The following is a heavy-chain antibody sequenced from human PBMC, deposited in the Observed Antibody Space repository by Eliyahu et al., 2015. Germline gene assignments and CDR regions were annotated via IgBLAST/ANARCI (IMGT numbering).Heavy chain of an antibody. CDR2: IDLTSRYI. D-gene: IGHD6-13*01. V-gene: IGHV3-21*01. CDR1: XFXFSCRN. J-gene: IGHJ2*01. Sequence: EVQLVESGGGLVKPGXSLRLSXVXSXFXFSCRNMNWVRQAPGKGLEWVSSIDLTSRYIYYADSLKGRFTISRDNAKNSLYLQINSLRAEDTAVYYCARGVAAAPDFDLWGRDTLVTVSS. CDR3: ARGVAAAPDFDL.